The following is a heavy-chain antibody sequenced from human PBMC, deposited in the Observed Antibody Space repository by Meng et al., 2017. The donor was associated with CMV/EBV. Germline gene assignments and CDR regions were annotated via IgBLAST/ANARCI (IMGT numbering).Heavy chain of an antibody. V-gene: IGHV4-34*01. CDR1: GGSFSGYY. J-gene: IGHJ4*02. CDR2: INHRGST. Sequence: SETLSLTCAVYGGSFSGYYWSWIRQPPGKGLEWIGEINHRGSTNYNPSLKSRVTISVDTSKNQFSLKLSSVTAADTAVYYCARKITMVRGVISRESWFDYWGQGTLVTVSS. CDR3: ARKITMVRGVISRESWFDY. D-gene: IGHD3-10*01.